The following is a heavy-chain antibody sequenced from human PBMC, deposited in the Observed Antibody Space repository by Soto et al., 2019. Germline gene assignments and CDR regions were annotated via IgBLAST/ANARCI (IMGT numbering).Heavy chain of an antibody. D-gene: IGHD1-1*01. J-gene: IGHJ4*02. V-gene: IGHV1-18*01. CDR3: ARGRYGDY. CDR2: ISAHNGNT. CDR1: GYDFTTYD. Sequence: QVHLVQSGAEVKKPWASVKVSCQGSGYDFTTYDITWVREAPGQGLEWMGWISAHNGNTNYAQKLQGRVTVTRDTSTSTAYMELRSLRYDDTAVYYCARGRYGDYWGQGALVTVSS.